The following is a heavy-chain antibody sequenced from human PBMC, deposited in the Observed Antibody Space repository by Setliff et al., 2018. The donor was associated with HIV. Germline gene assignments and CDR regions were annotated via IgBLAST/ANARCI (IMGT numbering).Heavy chain of an antibody. CDR2: ISASGGST. Sequence: GGSLRLSCAASGFTFSNYAMSWVRQAPGKGLEWVSIISASGGSTYYADSVKGRFTISRDKSKNTLYLQMNSLRAEDTAVYYCARELYREWDYWGQGTLVTVSS. CDR3: ARELYREWDY. CDR1: GFTFSNYA. J-gene: IGHJ4*02. V-gene: IGHV3-23*01. D-gene: IGHD3-16*02.